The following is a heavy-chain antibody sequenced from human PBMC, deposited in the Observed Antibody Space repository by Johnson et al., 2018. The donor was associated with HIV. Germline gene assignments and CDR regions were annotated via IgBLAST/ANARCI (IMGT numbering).Heavy chain of an antibody. D-gene: IGHD4-23*01. J-gene: IGHJ3*02. Sequence: VQLVESGGGLVQPGGSLRLSCAASGITVSSNYMSWVRQAPGKGLEWVSRSNSDGSSTTYADSVKGRFTISRDNSKNTLYLQMNSLRAEDTAVYYCARVTQQVVRVGSDAFDIWGQGTMVTVSS. CDR2: SNSDGSST. V-gene: IGHV3-66*02. CDR3: ARVTQQVVRVGSDAFDI. CDR1: GITVSSNY.